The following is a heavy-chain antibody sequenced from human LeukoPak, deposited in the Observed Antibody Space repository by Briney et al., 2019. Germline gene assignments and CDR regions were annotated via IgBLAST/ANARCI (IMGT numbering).Heavy chain of an antibody. Sequence: VKPSETLSLTCTVSGGSISTYYWSWIRQPPGKGLEWIGYIFYSGATNYSPSLKSRVTISLRTSKNQFSLRLSSVTAADTAVYYCARHTLGIGDAFDIWGQGTMVTVSA. D-gene: IGHD3-16*01. CDR1: GGSISTYY. V-gene: IGHV4-59*08. J-gene: IGHJ3*02. CDR3: ARHTLGIGDAFDI. CDR2: IFYSGAT.